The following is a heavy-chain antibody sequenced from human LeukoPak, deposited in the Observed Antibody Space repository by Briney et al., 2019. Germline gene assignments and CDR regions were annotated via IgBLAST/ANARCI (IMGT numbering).Heavy chain of an antibody. CDR2: IYHSGST. V-gene: IGHV4-4*02. D-gene: IGHD2-15*01. J-gene: IGHJ1*01. Sequence: SGTLSLTCAVSGGSISSSNWWSWVRQPPGKGLEWIGEIYHSGSTNYNPSLKSRVTISVDKSKNQFSLKLSSVTAADTAVYYCARVGGVVAEYFQHWGQGTLVTVSS. CDR3: ARVGGVVAEYFQH. CDR1: GGSISSSNW.